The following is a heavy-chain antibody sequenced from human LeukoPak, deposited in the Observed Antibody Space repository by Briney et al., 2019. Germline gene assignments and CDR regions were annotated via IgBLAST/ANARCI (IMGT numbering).Heavy chain of an antibody. CDR2: IYYSGST. J-gene: IGHJ4*02. D-gene: IGHD3-16*01. CDR3: ARNLGGYYFDY. V-gene: IGHV4-59*01. CDR1: GGSISSYY. Sequence: SETLSLTCTVSGGSISSYYWSWIRQPPGKGLEWIGYIYYSGSTNYNPSLKSRVTISVDRSKNQFSLKLSSVTAADTAVYYCARNLGGYYFDYWGQGTLVTVSS.